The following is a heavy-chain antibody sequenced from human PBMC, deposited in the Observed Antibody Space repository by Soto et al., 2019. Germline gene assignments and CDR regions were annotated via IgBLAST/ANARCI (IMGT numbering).Heavy chain of an antibody. CDR1: GYTFTGYY. Sequence: ASVKVSCKASGYTFTGYYMHWVRQAPGQGLEWMGWINPNSGGTNYAQKFQGWVTMTRDTSISTAYMELSRLRSDDTAVYYCARAHPYYYGMDVWGQGTTVTVSS. J-gene: IGHJ6*02. CDR2: INPNSGGT. CDR3: ARAHPYYYGMDV. V-gene: IGHV1-2*04.